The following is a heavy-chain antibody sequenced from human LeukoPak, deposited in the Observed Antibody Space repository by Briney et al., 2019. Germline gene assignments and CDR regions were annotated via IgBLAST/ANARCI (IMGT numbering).Heavy chain of an antibody. D-gene: IGHD3-9*01. CDR2: INSDGSST. CDR1: GFTFSSYW. V-gene: IGHV3-74*01. CDR3: AKNFEGGSNPDYYYYYYMDV. J-gene: IGHJ6*03. Sequence: GGSLRLSCAASGFTFSSYWMHWVRQAPGKGLVWVSRINSDGSSTSYADSVKGRFTISRDNSKNTLYLQMNSLRAEDTAVYYCAKNFEGGSNPDYYYYYYMDVWGKGTTVTVSS.